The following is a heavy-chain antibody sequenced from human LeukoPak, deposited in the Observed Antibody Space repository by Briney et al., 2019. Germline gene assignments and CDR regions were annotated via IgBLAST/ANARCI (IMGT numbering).Heavy chain of an antibody. CDR2: ISYDGSNK. D-gene: IGHD6-13*01. J-gene: IGHJ5*01. CDR1: GFTFSSYA. Sequence: GRSLRLSCAASGFTFSSYAMHWVRQAPGKGLEWVAVISYDGSNKYYADSVKGRLTISRDNSKSTLDLQMNSLRAEDTAVYYCAKGWPIAGDIKDWFDSWGQGTLVTVSS. CDR3: AKGWPIAGDIKDWFDS. V-gene: IGHV3-30*04.